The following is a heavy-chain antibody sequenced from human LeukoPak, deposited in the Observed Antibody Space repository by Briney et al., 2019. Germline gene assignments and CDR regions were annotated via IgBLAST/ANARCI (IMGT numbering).Heavy chain of an antibody. V-gene: IGHV5-51*01. J-gene: IGHJ6*03. CDR1: GYSFTSYW. CDR3: ARCSNPYYYYMDV. CDR2: IYPGDSDT. Sequence: GESLKISCKGSGYSFTSYWIGWVRQMPGKGLEWMGIIYPGDSDTRYSPSFQGQVTISADKSISTAYLQWSSLKASDTAMCYCARCSNPYYYYMDVWGKGTTVTVSS. D-gene: IGHD2-2*01.